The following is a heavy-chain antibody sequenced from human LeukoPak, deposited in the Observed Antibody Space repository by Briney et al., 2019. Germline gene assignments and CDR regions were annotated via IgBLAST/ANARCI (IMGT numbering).Heavy chain of an antibody. CDR1: GFTFSSYT. D-gene: IGHD6-19*01. Sequence: GGSLRLSCAASGFTFSSYTLNWVRQAPGKGLEWVSSISGSSSYKYYADSVKGRFTIYRDNAKNSLYMQMNSLRAEDTAVYYCARAPGYSSGWSYFDFWGQGTLVTVSS. CDR3: ARAPGYSSGWSYFDF. CDR2: ISGSSSYK. V-gene: IGHV3-21*01. J-gene: IGHJ4*02.